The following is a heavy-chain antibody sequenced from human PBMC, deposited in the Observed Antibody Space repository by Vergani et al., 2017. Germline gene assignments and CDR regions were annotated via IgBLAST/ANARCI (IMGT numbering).Heavy chain of an antibody. CDR3: ARSAENYCDD. Sequence: EVQLVQSGAEVKKPGESLKISCKGSGYSFTSYWIGWVRQMPGKGLEWMGIIYPGDSDTRYSPSVQGQVTISADKSMRTACLQWSSLEASDTARYYCARSAENYCDDWGQGTLVTVSS. J-gene: IGHJ4*02. CDR2: IYPGDSDT. V-gene: IGHV5-51*01. CDR1: GYSFTSYW.